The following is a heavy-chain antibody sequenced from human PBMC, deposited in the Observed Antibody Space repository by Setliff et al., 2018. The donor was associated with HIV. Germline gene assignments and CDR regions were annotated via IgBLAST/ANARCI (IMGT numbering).Heavy chain of an antibody. D-gene: IGHD3-16*02. CDR3: AIHLRVYDYVWGSYRQNWFDP. CDR1: GGSISSSSYY. CDR2: IYYIGST. V-gene: IGHV4-39*01. Sequence: PSETLSLTCNVSGGSISSSSYYWGWIRQPPGKGLEWIGSIYYIGSTYFNPSLKSRVTISVDTSKNQISLKLTSVTAADTAVYYCAIHLRVYDYVWGSYRQNWFDPWGQGTLVTVSS. J-gene: IGHJ5*02.